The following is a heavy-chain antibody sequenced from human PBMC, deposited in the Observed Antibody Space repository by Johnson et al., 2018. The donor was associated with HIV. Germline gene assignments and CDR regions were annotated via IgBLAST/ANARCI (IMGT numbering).Heavy chain of an antibody. V-gene: IGHV3-11*06. CDR1: GFTFSDYY. CDR3: ARDEPTDDAFDI. CDR2: ISGGSAGT. J-gene: IGHJ3*02. Sequence: QMQLVESGGGLVQPGGSLRLSCAASGFTFSDYYMSWVRQAPGKGLEWIAYISGGSAGTFYADSVKGRFTISRDNSKNTLYLQMGSLRAEDMAVYYCARDEPTDDAFDIWGQGTMVTVSS.